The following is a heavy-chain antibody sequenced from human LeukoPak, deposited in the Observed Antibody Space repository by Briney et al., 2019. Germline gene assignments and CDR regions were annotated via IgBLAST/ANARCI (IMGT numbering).Heavy chain of an antibody. D-gene: IGHD2-15*01. CDR3: VKGSVAYTGGHFDY. CDR2: IKQDGSEK. V-gene: IGHV3-7*01. Sequence: PGGSLRLSCAASGFTFSSYWMSWVRQAPGKGLEWVANIKQDGSEKYYVDSVKGRFTISRDDSKNTLYLQMNSLRPEDTAIYYCVKGSVAYTGGHFDYWGQGTLVTVSS. J-gene: IGHJ4*02. CDR1: GFTFSSYW.